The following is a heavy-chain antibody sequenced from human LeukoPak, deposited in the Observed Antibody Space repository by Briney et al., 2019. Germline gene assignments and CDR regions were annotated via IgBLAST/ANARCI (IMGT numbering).Heavy chain of an antibody. Sequence: SSETLSLTCTVSGGSISSYYWSWIRQPPGKGLEWIGYIYYSGSTNYNPSLKSRVTISVDTSKNQFSLKLSSVTAADTAVYYCARDGGSYLHPNWFDPWGQGTLVTVSS. CDR2: IYYSGST. CDR3: ARDGGSYLHPNWFDP. V-gene: IGHV4-59*01. CDR1: GGSISSYY. J-gene: IGHJ5*02. D-gene: IGHD1-26*01.